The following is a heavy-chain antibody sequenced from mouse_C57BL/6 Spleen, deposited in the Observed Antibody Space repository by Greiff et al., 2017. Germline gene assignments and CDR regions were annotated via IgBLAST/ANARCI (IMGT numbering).Heavy chain of an antibody. D-gene: IGHD1-1*01. Sequence: QVQLKQPGAELVRPGSSVKLSCKASGYTFTSYWMDWVKQRPGQGLEWIGNIYPSDSETHYNQKFKDKATLTVDKSSSTAYMQLSSQTSEDAAVYFCATHYGSSYHCAMAYWGQGTSVTVSS. CDR3: ATHYGSSYHCAMAY. CDR2: IYPSDSET. J-gene: IGHJ4*01. CDR1: GYTFTSYW. V-gene: IGHV1-61*01.